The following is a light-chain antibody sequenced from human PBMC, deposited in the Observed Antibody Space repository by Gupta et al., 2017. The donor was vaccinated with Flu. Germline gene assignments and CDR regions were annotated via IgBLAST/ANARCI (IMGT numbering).Light chain of an antibody. J-gene: IGKJ2*01. CDR3: QQRSDLPMYT. CDR2: DAS. CDR1: QSVCSS. Sequence: EVVLTQSPATLSWSPGETAVLSCRASQSVCSSLAWYQKKPGQAPRLLMYDASRRAAGIPARFSGSGFGTDFTLTISTREPEDFAVYYCQQRSDLPMYTFGQGTKLEIK. V-gene: IGKV3-11*01.